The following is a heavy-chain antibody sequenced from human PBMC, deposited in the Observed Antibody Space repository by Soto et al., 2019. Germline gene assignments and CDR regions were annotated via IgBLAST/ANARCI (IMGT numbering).Heavy chain of an antibody. V-gene: IGHV3-30-3*01. J-gene: IGHJ4*02. CDR2: ISYDGSNK. D-gene: IGHD1-26*01. Sequence: GGSLRLSCAASGFTFSSYAMHWVRQAPGKGLEWVAVISYDGSNKYYADSVKGRFTISRDNSKNTLYLQMYSLRAEDTAVYYCARSEDGVGATHFDYWGQGTLVTVSS. CDR1: GFTFSSYA. CDR3: ARSEDGVGATHFDY.